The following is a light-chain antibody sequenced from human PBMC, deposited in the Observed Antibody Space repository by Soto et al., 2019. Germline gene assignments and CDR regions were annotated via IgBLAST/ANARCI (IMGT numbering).Light chain of an antibody. CDR2: AAS. CDR1: QGIIDY. J-gene: IGKJ1*01. CDR3: QKYDTAPQT. Sequence: DIQMTQSPSSLSASVGDTVTITCRASQGIIDYLAWYQQRPGQVPKLLIYAASTLQTGVPSRFSGSGAGTXXXXXXXXXXXXDVATYYCQKYDTAPQTFGQGTRVELK. V-gene: IGKV1-27*01.